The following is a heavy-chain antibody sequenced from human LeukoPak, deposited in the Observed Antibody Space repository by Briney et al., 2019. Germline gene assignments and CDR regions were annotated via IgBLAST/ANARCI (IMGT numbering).Heavy chain of an antibody. CDR1: RVSISSEF. CDR2: IHYSGST. Sequence: KPSETLSLTCTVSRVSISSEFWSWIRQPPGKGLEWIGYIHYSGSTSYNPSLKSRVTISVDTSKNQFSLKLDSVTAADTAVYYCARQAYCSGTSCYPFDYWGQGTLVTVSS. J-gene: IGHJ4*02. CDR3: ARQAYCSGTSCYPFDY. D-gene: IGHD2-2*01. V-gene: IGHV4-59*08.